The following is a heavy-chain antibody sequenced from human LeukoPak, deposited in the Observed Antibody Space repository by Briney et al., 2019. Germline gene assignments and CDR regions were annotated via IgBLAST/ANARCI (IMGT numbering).Heavy chain of an antibody. CDR1: GFTFSSYG. Sequence: PGGSLRLSCAASGFTFSSYGMHWVRQAPGKGLEWEAVISYDGSNKYYADSVKGRFTISRDNSKNTLYLQMNSLRAEDTAVFYCARDSGPLVWFGEFIDYWGQGTLVTVSS. J-gene: IGHJ4*02. D-gene: IGHD3-10*01. CDR3: ARDSGPLVWFGEFIDY. V-gene: IGHV3-30*19. CDR2: ISYDGSNK.